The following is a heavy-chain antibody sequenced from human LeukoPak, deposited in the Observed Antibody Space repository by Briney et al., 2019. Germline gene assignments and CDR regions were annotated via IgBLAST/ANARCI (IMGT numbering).Heavy chain of an antibody. CDR2: ISDDGRFT. CDR1: GFTFRNYW. V-gene: IGHV3-74*01. Sequence: PGGSLRLSCAASGFTFRNYWMHWVRQAPGKGLVWISHISDDGRFTDYADSVKGWFTISRDNAKNTLHLQMNSLRAEDTAVYYCARSYGSGVPTSYWGQGTLVTVSS. CDR3: ARSYGSGVPTSY. J-gene: IGHJ4*02. D-gene: IGHD6-19*01.